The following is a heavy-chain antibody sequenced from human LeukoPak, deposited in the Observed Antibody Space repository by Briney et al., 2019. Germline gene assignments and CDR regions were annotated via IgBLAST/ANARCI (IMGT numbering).Heavy chain of an antibody. CDR2: IYYTGST. CDR1: GGSISSNIYY. Sequence: SETLSLTYTVSGGSISSNIYYWGWIRQPPGKGLEWIGSIYYTGSTNYNPSLESRVTISVDTSKNQFSLKLSSVTAADTAVYYCARQGYSGSGSYTRFDYWGQGTLVTVSS. CDR3: ARQGYSGSGSYTRFDY. J-gene: IGHJ4*02. D-gene: IGHD3-10*01. V-gene: IGHV4-39*01.